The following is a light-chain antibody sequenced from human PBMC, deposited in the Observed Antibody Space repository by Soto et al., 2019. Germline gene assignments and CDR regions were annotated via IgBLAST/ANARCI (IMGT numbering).Light chain of an antibody. CDR2: DAS. CDR1: QEISNH. Sequence: DIQMTQSPSSLSASVGDRVTITCRASQEISNHLAWFQQKPGKPPKYLIYDASSLQSGVPSKFSGSRSGTDITLTISSLQPEDFATYYGQQYHNYPVTFGGGTKVEIK. J-gene: IGKJ4*01. V-gene: IGKV1-16*02. CDR3: QQYHNYPVT.